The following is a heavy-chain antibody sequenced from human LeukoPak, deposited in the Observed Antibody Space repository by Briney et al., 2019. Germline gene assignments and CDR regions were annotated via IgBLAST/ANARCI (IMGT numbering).Heavy chain of an antibody. Sequence: GGSLRLSCAASGFTFSNYWMGWVRQAPGKRLEWVANMNIDGSEKYYADSAKGRFSISRDNARNSVYLQMASLRVEDTAVYYCARDPVEWELLLDYWGQGTLVTVSS. CDR3: ARDPVEWELLLDY. D-gene: IGHD1-26*01. V-gene: IGHV3-7*01. CDR1: GFTFSNYW. J-gene: IGHJ4*02. CDR2: MNIDGSEK.